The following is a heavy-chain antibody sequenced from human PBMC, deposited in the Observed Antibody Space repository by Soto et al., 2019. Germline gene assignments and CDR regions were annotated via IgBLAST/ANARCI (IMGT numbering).Heavy chain of an antibody. CDR3: AQGKYSSVGVWDY. D-gene: IGHD6-19*01. CDR1: GFTFSSYA. Sequence: EVQLLESGGGLVQPGGSLRLSCAASGFTFSSYAMSWVRQAPGKGLEWVSAISGSGGSTYYADSVKGRFTISRDNSKHPLYLQMNRLRAEDTAVYYCAQGKYSSVGVWDYWGQGTLVTVSS. CDR2: ISGSGGST. J-gene: IGHJ4*02. V-gene: IGHV3-23*01.